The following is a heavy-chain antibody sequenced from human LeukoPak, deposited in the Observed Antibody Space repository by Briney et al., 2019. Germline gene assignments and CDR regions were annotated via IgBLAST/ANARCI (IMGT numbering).Heavy chain of an antibody. J-gene: IGHJ4*02. D-gene: IGHD6-19*01. V-gene: IGHV3-21*01. CDR2: ISSSSSYI. CDR1: GFTFSSYS. CDR3: ARGSQWLVDPAYYFDY. Sequence: PGGSLRLSCAASGFTFSSYSMNWVRQAPGKGLEWVSSISSSSSYIYYADSVKGRFTISRDNAKNSLYLQMNSLRPEDTAVYYCARGSQWLVDPAYYFDYWGQGALVTVSS.